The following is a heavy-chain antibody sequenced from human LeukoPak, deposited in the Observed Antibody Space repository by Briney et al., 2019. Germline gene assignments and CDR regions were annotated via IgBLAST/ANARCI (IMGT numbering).Heavy chain of an antibody. CDR3: ATGGVWYFDL. CDR1: GGSISFHY. V-gene: IGHV4-59*11. J-gene: IGHJ2*01. D-gene: IGHD3-16*01. CDR2: IHLSGST. Sequence: SETLSLTCTVSGGSISFHYWSWIRQPPGKGLEWIGYIHLSGSTYYDPSLRSRVTISGDTSKNQFSLRLNSVTAADTAVYYCATGGVWYFDLWGRGTLVTVSS.